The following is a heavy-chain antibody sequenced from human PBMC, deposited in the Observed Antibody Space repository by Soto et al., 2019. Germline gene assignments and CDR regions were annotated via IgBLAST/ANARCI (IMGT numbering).Heavy chain of an antibody. CDR1: GGTFSRYA. J-gene: IGHJ4*02. D-gene: IGHD2-15*01. V-gene: IGHV1-69*01. CDR3: ARDYGHDCGGGNCYFYF. Sequence: QVQLVQSGAEVKKPGSSVKVSCKASGGTFSRYAINWVRQAPGHGLEWMGGIIPLFGTANYAQKFQGRVTITADESASTAHMELRSLRSEDTAVYYCARDYGHDCGGGNCYFYFWGKGTLVTVSS. CDR2: IIPLFGTA.